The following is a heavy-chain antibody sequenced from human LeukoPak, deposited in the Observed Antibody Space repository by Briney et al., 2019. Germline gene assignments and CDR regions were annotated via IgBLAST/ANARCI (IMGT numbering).Heavy chain of an antibody. V-gene: IGHV3-74*01. D-gene: IGHD2-15*01. CDR2: INSDGSTT. CDR3: ARGRYCSGGSCSWFDP. CDR1: GFTFSSYW. Sequence: GGSLRLSCAASGFTFSSYWMHWVRHAPGKGLVWVSRINSDGSTTTYADSVKGRFTISRDNAKNTLYLQMNSLRAEDTAVYYCARGRYCSGGSCSWFDPWGQGTLVTVSS. J-gene: IGHJ5*02.